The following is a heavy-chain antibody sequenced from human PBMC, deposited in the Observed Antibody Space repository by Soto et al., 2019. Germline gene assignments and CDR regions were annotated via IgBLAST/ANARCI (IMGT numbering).Heavy chain of an antibody. CDR3: ARGLYYYDSSGYYH. CDR1: GGSFSGYY. Sequence: SETLSLTCAVYGGSFSGYYWSWIRQPPGKGLEWIGEINHSGSTNYNPSLKSRVTISVDTSKNQFSLKLSSVTAADTAVYYCARGLYYYDSSGYYHWGRGTLVTVSS. D-gene: IGHD3-22*01. J-gene: IGHJ5*02. CDR2: INHSGST. V-gene: IGHV4-34*01.